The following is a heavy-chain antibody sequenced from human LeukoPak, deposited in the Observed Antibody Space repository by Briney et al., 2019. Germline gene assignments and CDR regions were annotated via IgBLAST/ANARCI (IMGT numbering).Heavy chain of an antibody. Sequence: GGSLRLSCAASGFTFSSYAMSWVRQAPGKGLEWVSAISGSGGSTYYADSVKGRFTISRDNSKNTLYLQMNSLRAEDTAVYYCAKTTYYDYVWGSYRYLGYPXXWGQXTLVTV. J-gene: IGHJ4*02. CDR2: ISGSGGST. D-gene: IGHD3-16*02. CDR1: GFTFSSYA. V-gene: IGHV3-23*01. CDR3: AKTTYYDYVWGSYRYLGYPXX.